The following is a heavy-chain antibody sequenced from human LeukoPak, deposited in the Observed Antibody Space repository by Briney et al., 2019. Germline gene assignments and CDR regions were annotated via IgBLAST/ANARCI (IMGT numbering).Heavy chain of an antibody. CDR3: ARGGPYYYYGMDV. Sequence: PGGSLRLSCAASGFTFSSYAMHWVRQAPGKGLEWVAVISYDGSNKYYADSVKGRFTISRDNSENTLYLQMNSLRAEDTAVYYCARGGPYYYYGMDVWGKGTTVTVSS. V-gene: IGHV3-30*04. CDR1: GFTFSSYA. CDR2: ISYDGSNK. J-gene: IGHJ6*04. D-gene: IGHD1-26*01.